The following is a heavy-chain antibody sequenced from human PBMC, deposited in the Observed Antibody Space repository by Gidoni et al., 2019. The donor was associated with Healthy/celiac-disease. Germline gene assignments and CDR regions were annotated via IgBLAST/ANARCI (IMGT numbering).Heavy chain of an antibody. D-gene: IGHD1-26*01. CDR1: GYTFTSYG. J-gene: IGHJ3*02. V-gene: IGHV1-18*04. Sequence: QVQLVQSGAEVKKPGASVKVSCKASGYTFTSYGISWVRQAPGQGLEWIGWISAYNGNTNYAQKLQGRVTMTTDTSTSTAYMELRSLRSDDTAVYYCARDLTGPQYSGSIGDAFDIWGQGTMVTVSS. CDR2: ISAYNGNT. CDR3: ARDLTGPQYSGSIGDAFDI.